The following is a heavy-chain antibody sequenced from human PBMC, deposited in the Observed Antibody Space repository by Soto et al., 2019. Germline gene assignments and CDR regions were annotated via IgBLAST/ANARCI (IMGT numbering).Heavy chain of an antibody. D-gene: IGHD6-19*01. J-gene: IGHJ4*02. CDR2: ISFDGKVK. V-gene: IGHV3-30*18. CDR3: AKEITPRSSNGWPFDS. CDR1: GFTFSNYG. Sequence: GGSLRLSCAVSGFTFSNYGMHWVRQAPGKGLEWVTVISFDGKVKFYADSVKGRFTISRDNSKNTLYLQMNSLRLDDTAVYYCAKEITPRSSNGWPFDSWGQGTLLTVSS.